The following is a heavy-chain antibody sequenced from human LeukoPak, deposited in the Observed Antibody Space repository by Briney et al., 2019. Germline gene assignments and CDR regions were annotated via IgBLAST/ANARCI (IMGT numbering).Heavy chain of an antibody. CDR3: AKASAVRGYYYYGMDV. J-gene: IGHJ6*02. CDR1: GFTFSSYA. V-gene: IGHV3-23*01. CDR2: ISDSGGIT. Sequence: GGSLRLSCAACGFTFSSYAMNWVRQAPGKGLEWVSGISDSGGITYYADSVKGRFTISRDNSKNTMYLQMNSLRVEDTAVYYCAKASAVRGYYYYGMDVWGQGTTVTVSS. D-gene: IGHD3-10*02.